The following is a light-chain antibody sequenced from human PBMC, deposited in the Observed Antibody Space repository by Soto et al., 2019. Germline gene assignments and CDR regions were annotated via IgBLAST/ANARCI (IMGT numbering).Light chain of an antibody. CDR2: GAS. Sequence: EIVWTNSQGTLSLSPGEIATLSCRASQSVSSSYLAWYQQKPGQAPRLLIYGASSRATGIPDRFSGSGSGTDFTLTISRLEPEDFAVYYCQQYGGTTFNCGQGTRREIK. J-gene: IGKJ5*01. CDR1: QSVSSSY. CDR3: QQYGGTTFN. V-gene: IGKV3-20*01.